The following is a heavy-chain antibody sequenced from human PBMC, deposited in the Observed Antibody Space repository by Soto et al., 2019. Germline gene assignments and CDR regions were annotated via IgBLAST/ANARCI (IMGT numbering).Heavy chain of an antibody. D-gene: IGHD2-15*01. J-gene: IGHJ5*02. CDR3: AKDQYCSGGSCYPNWFDP. Sequence: VQLLESGGGLVQPGGSLRLSCAASGFTFSSYAMSWVRQAPGKGLEWVSAISGSGGSTYYADSVKGRFTISRDNSKNTLYLQMNSLRAEDTAVYYCAKDQYCSGGSCYPNWFDPWGQGTLVTVSS. CDR2: ISGSGGST. V-gene: IGHV3-23*01. CDR1: GFTFSSYA.